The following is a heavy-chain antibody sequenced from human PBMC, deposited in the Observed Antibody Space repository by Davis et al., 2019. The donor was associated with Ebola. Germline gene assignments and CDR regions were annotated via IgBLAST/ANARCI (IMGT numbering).Heavy chain of an antibody. V-gene: IGHV3-48*04. CDR3: SKTSGWYNDY. Sequence: GESLKISCAASGFTFSSYSMNWVRQAPGKGLEWVSYISSGGSTTYYADSVKGRFTISRDNAKNSLYLQMNSLRAEDTAIYYCSKTSGWYNDYWGQGTLVTVSS. J-gene: IGHJ4*02. CDR1: GFTFSSYS. CDR2: ISSGGSTT. D-gene: IGHD6-19*01.